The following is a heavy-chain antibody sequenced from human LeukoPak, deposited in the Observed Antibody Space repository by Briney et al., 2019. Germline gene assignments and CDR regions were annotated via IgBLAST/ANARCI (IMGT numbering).Heavy chain of an antibody. Sequence: GGSLRLSCAASGFTFSSYAMSWVRQAPGKGLEWVSAISGSGGSTYYADSVKGRFTISRDNAKNSLYLQMNSLRAEDTALYYCAKDKHPFYGSGSYYSYWGQGTLVTVSS. V-gene: IGHV3-23*01. CDR2: ISGSGGST. CDR3: AKDKHPFYGSGSYYSY. CDR1: GFTFSSYA. J-gene: IGHJ4*02. D-gene: IGHD3-10*01.